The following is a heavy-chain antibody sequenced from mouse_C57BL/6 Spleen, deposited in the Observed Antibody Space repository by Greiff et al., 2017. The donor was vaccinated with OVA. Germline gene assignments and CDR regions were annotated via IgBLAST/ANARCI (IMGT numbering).Heavy chain of an antibody. CDR3: TRDAYDGYPAWFAY. Sequence: EVLLVESGEGLVKPGGSLKLSCAASGFTFSSYAMSWVRQTPEKRLEWVAYISSGGDYTYYADTVKGRFTISRDNARNTLYLQMSSLKSEDTAMDYGTRDAYDGYPAWFAYWGQGTLVTVSA. J-gene: IGHJ3*01. CDR2: ISSGGDYT. V-gene: IGHV5-9-1*02. D-gene: IGHD2-3*01. CDR1: GFTFSSYA.